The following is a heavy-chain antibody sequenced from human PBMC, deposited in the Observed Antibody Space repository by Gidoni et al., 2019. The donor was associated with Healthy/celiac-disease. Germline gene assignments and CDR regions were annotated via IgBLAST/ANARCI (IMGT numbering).Heavy chain of an antibody. CDR1: FSGYN. CDR2: INHSGST. CDR3: ARGDRGGYCSSTSCYFRHYYGMDV. Sequence: FSGYNWRWIRQHPGKGLEWIGEINHSGSTNYNPSLKSRVTISVDTSKNQFSLKLSSVTAADTAVYYCARGDRGGYCSSTSCYFRHYYGMDVWGQGTTVTVSS. V-gene: IGHV4-34*01. D-gene: IGHD2-2*01. J-gene: IGHJ6*02.